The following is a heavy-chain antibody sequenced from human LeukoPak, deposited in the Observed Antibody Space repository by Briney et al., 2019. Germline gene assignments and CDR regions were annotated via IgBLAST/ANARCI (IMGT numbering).Heavy chain of an antibody. CDR3: ARGLGSGSYVDY. CDR1: GGSISCGGYY. CDR2: IYYSGST. Sequence: SQTLSLTCTVSGGSISCGGYYWSWIRQHPGKGLEWIGYIYYSGSTYYNPSLKSRVTISVDTSKNQFSLKLSSVTAADTAVYYCARGLGSGSYVDYWGQGTLVTVSS. V-gene: IGHV4-31*03. D-gene: IGHD3-10*01. J-gene: IGHJ4*02.